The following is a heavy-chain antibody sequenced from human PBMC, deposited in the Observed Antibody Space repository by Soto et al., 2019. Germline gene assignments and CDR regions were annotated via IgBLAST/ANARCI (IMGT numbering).Heavy chain of an antibody. CDR1: GFDFCNKC. Sequence: XESLELSCTGCGFDFCNKCIRWVRQVPGKGLEWVAVIYSGDSATTYSPSLKGHVTISGDKSISAAYLQWSSLKASDTAMYYCARRDRSDWVGAFDIWGQGTMVTVSS. CDR3: ARRDRSDWVGAFDI. CDR2: IYSGDSAT. J-gene: IGHJ3*02. D-gene: IGHD6-19*01. V-gene: IGHV5-51*01.